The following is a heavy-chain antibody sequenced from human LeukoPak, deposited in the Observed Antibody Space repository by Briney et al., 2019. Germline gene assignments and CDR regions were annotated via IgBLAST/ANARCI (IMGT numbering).Heavy chain of an antibody. CDR3: ARGRVIVVVPAARYSWFDP. J-gene: IGHJ5*02. Sequence: SETLSLTCAVYGGSFSGYYWSWIRQPPGKGLEWIGEINHSGSTNYNPSHKSRVTISVDTSKNQFSLKLSSVTAADTAVYYCARGRVIVVVPAARYSWFDPWGQGTLVTVSS. V-gene: IGHV4-34*01. CDR1: GGSFSGYY. D-gene: IGHD2-2*01. CDR2: INHSGST.